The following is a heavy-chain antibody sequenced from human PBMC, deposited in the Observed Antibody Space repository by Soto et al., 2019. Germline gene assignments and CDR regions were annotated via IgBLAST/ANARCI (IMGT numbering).Heavy chain of an antibody. Sequence: SVKVSCKASGGTFSSYAISWVRQAPGQGLEWMGGIIPIFGTANYAQKFQGRVTITADKSTSTAYMELSSLRSEDTAVYYCARVGYSYGLGYHYYYYYGMDVWGQGTTVPVYS. CDR1: GGTFSSYA. J-gene: IGHJ6*02. V-gene: IGHV1-69*06. CDR3: ARVGYSYGLGYHYYYYYGMDV. D-gene: IGHD5-18*01. CDR2: IIPIFGTA.